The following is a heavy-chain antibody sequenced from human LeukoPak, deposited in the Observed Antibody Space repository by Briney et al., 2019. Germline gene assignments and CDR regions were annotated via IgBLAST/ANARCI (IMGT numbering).Heavy chain of an antibody. Sequence: SETLSLTCTVSGGSMNSHHWSWIRQPPGKGLEWLGYISYIGSTNYSPSLKSRVTISVDTSKNQFSLRLSSVTAADTAVYFCAGDQLALNALNIWGQGTMVSVSS. CDR3: AGDQLALNALNI. J-gene: IGHJ3*02. D-gene: IGHD1-1*01. CDR1: GGSMNSHH. CDR2: ISYIGST. V-gene: IGHV4-59*11.